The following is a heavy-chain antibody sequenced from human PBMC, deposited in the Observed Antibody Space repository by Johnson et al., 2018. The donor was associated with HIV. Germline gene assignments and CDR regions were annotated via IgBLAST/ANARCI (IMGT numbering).Heavy chain of an antibody. CDR1: GFTFSNYA. V-gene: IGHV3-30*04. Sequence: QVQLVESGGGVVQPGGSLRLSCTASGFTFSNYAMHWVRQAPGKGLEWVAVISYDGSNKYYGDSVKGRFTISRDNAKNSLYLQMNSLRAEDTAFYHCARFGRGGSHAFDIWGQGTMVTVSS. CDR3: ARFGRGGSHAFDI. D-gene: IGHD5-24*01. CDR2: ISYDGSNK. J-gene: IGHJ3*02.